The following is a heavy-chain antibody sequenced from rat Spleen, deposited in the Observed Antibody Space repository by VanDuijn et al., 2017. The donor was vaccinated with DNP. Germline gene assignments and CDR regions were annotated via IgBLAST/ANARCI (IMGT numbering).Heavy chain of an antibody. J-gene: IGHJ2*01. V-gene: IGHV5-31*01. D-gene: IGHD1-6*01. CDR1: GFTFNKYW. Sequence: EVQLVESGGGLVQPGRSLKVSCVVSGFTFNKYWMTWIRQVPGKGLEWVASISFEGSNTYYGDSVKGRFAISIDNAKNTLYLNMNSRKSEDTATYYGARGVYYGSFWAFDYWGKGFMVTVSS. CDR2: ISFEGSNT. CDR3: ARGVYYGSFWAFDY.